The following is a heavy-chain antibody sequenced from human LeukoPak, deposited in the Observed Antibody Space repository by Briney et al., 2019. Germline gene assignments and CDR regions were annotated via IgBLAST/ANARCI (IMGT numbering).Heavy chain of an antibody. V-gene: IGHV4-34*01. D-gene: IGHD3-10*01. CDR2: INHSGST. Sequence: SETLSLTCAVYGGSFSGYYWSWIRQPPGKGLEWIGEINHSGSTNYNPSLKSRVTISLDTSENQFSLKLSSVTAADTAVYYCARPTRDLRGAFDAWGQGTMVTVSS. CDR1: GGSFSGYY. J-gene: IGHJ3*01. CDR3: ARPTRDLRGAFDA.